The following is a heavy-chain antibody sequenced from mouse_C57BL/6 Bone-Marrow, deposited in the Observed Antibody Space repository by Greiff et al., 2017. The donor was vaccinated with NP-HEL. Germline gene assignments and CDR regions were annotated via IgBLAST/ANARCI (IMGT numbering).Heavy chain of an antibody. CDR2: IYPRDGST. V-gene: IGHV1-85*01. D-gene: IGHD1-1*01. CDR3: ARRRGYYYGSSYFDY. J-gene: IGHJ2*01. Sequence: QVQLQQSGPELVKPGASVKLSCKASGYTFTSYDINWVKQRPGQGLEWIGWIYPRDGSTKYNEKFKGKATLTVDTSSSTAYMELHSLTSEDSAVYFCARRRGYYYGSSYFDYWGQGTTLTVSS. CDR1: GYTFTSYD.